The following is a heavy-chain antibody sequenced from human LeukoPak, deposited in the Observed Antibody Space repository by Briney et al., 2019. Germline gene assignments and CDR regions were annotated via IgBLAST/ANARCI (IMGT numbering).Heavy chain of an antibody. Sequence: SGPTLVNPTQTLTLTCTFSGFSLSTSGVGVGWIRQPPGKALEWLALIYWNDDKRYSPSLKSRLTITKDTAKNKVVLSMTNMDPVDTATYYCTHLADFWSGYFYFDYWGQGTLVTVSS. CDR2: IYWNDDK. D-gene: IGHD3-3*01. CDR3: THLADFWSGYFYFDY. V-gene: IGHV2-5*01. CDR1: GFSLSTSGVG. J-gene: IGHJ4*02.